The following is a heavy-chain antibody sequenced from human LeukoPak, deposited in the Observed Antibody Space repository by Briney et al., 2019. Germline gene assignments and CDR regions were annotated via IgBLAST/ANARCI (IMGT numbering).Heavy chain of an antibody. CDR2: INPNSGGT. D-gene: IGHD3-10*01. V-gene: IGHV1-2*02. Sequence: AXVKVSCXASGYTFTSYYMHWVRQAPGQGLEWMGWINPNSGGTNYAQKFQGRVTMTRDTSISKAYMELRRLRAEDTAVYYCEXXXRDYYGSGSYRYYYYYIDVWGKGTTVTISS. CDR3: EXXXRDYYGSGSYRYYYYYIDV. CDR1: GYTFTSYY. J-gene: IGHJ6*03.